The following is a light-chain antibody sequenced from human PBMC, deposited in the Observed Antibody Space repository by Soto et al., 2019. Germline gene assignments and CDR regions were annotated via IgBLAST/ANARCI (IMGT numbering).Light chain of an antibody. CDR3: QQYDRSPPT. CDR2: GAS. J-gene: IGKJ1*01. Sequence: EIVLTQTPGTLSLSPGERATISCRASQSVSSSYLAWYQQKPGQAPRLLSYGASSRATGISDRFSGSGSGTDFTLTISRLEPEDFAVYYCQQYDRSPPTFGQGTKVEIK. V-gene: IGKV3-20*01. CDR1: QSVSSSY.